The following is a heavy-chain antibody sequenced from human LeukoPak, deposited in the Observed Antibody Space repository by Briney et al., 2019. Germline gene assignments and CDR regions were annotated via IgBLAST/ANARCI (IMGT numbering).Heavy chain of an antibody. CDR2: IYYSGST. D-gene: IGHD2-15*01. J-gene: IGHJ4*02. CDR1: GGSISSSSYY. Sequence: SETLSLTCTVSGGSISSSSYYWGWIRQPPGKGLEWIGSIYYSGSTYYNPSLKSRVTLSVDTSKNQFSLKLSSVTAADTAVYYCARREDTYYFDYWGQGTLVTVSS. CDR3: ARREDTYYFDY. V-gene: IGHV4-39*01.